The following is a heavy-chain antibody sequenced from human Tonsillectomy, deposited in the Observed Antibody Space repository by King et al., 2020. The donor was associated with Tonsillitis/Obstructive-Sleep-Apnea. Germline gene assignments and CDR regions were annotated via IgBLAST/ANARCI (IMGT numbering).Heavy chain of an antibody. D-gene: IGHD6-19*01. CDR3: AEGQQWVDY. CDR2: ISSSSNYI. CDR1: GFTFSSYS. Sequence: VQLVESGGGLVKPGGSLRLSCAASGFTFSSYSMNWVRQAPGRGLQWVSSISSSSNYIYYADSVKGRFTISRDNAKNSLYLQMNSLRADDTAVYYCAEGQQWVDYWGQGTLVTVSS. V-gene: IGHV3-21*01. J-gene: IGHJ4*02.